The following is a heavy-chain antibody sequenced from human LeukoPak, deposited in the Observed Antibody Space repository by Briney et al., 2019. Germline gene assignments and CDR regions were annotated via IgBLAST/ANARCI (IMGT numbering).Heavy chain of an antibody. CDR3: AKDAESAGYYFDY. V-gene: IGHV3-30*18. Sequence: RGSLRLSCAASGFTFSSYGMHWVRQAPGKGLEWVAVISYDGSNKYYADSVKGRFTISRDNSKNTLYLQMNSLRAEDTAVYYCAKDAESAGYYFDYWGQGTLVTVSS. CDR1: GFTFSSYG. CDR2: ISYDGSNK. D-gene: IGHD3-10*01. J-gene: IGHJ4*02.